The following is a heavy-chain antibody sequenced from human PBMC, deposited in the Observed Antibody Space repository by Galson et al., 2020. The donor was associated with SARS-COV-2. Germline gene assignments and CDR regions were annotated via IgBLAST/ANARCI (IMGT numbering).Heavy chain of an antibody. J-gene: IGHJ4*02. CDR2: ISAYNGNT. D-gene: IGHD6-6*01. Sequence: ASVKVSCKASGYTFTSYGISWVRQAPGQGLEWMGWISAYNGNTNYAQKLQGRVTMTTDTSTSTAYMELRSLRSDDTAVYYFARDRFSTYSSSVSFGYWGQGTLVTVSS. V-gene: IGHV1-18*01. CDR1: GYTFTSYG. CDR3: ARDRFSTYSSSVSFGY.